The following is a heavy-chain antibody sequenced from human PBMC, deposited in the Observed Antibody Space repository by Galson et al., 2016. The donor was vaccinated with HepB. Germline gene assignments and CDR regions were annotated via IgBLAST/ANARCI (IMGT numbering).Heavy chain of an antibody. CDR2: ISYDGSNK. D-gene: IGHD2-2*01. Sequence: SLRLSCAASGFTFTNYAMTWVRQAPGKGLEWVAVISYDGSNKYYADSVKGRFTISRVNSKNTLYLQMNSLRAEDTAVYYCAKDHCSSTSCYFDYWGQGTLVTVSS. V-gene: IGHV3-30*18. CDR1: GFTFTNYA. J-gene: IGHJ4*02. CDR3: AKDHCSSTSCYFDY.